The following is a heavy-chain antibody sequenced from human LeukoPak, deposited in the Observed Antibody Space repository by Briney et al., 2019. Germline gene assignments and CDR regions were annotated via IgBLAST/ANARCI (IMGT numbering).Heavy chain of an antibody. Sequence: GGSLRLSCAASGFTFSSYGMSWVRQAPGKGLEWVSYISSSSSTIYYADSVKGRFTISRDNAKNSLYLQMNGLRAEDTAVYYCARDSDYVWGSYGFDYWGQGTLVTVSS. V-gene: IGHV3-48*01. CDR2: ISSSSSTI. J-gene: IGHJ4*02. D-gene: IGHD3-16*01. CDR1: GFTFSSYG. CDR3: ARDSDYVWGSYGFDY.